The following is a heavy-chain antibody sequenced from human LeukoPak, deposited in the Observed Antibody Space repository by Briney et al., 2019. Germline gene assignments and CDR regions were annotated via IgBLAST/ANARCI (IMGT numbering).Heavy chain of an antibody. V-gene: IGHV7-4-1*02. CDR1: GYTFTTYA. CDR3: ARVGNPRFYYYMDV. J-gene: IGHJ6*03. Sequence: ASVKVSCKASGYTFTTYAINWVRQAPGRGLEWMGWINTDTGNPTYAQGFTGRFVFSLDTSVSTAYLQISSLKVEDTAVYYCARVGNPRFYYYMDVWGKGTTVTVSS. CDR2: INTDTGNP. D-gene: IGHD2/OR15-2a*01.